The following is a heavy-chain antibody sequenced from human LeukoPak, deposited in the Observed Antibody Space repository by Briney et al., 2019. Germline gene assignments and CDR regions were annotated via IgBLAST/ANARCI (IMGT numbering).Heavy chain of an antibody. D-gene: IGHD1-26*01. CDR2: ISGYNGNT. J-gene: IGHJ3*02. CDR1: GYTFTSYG. CDR3: ARDGPIERNAFDI. Sequence: ASVKVSCKASGYTFTSYGISWVRQAPGQGLEWMGWISGYNGNTNYAQKLQGRVTMTTDTSTSTAYMELRILRPDDTAVYYCARDGPIERNAFDIWGQGTMVTVSS. V-gene: IGHV1-18*01.